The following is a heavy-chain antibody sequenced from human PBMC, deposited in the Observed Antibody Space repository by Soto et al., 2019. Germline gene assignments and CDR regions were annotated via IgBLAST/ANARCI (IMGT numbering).Heavy chain of an antibody. CDR1: GGTFRNSA. CDR3: ARDNDRPQLGGNYYYILDV. Sequence: QVQLEQSGAEVKKPGSSVKLSCKASGGTFRNSAISWVRQAPGQGLEWMGGIMPIFRTPDYAQKFQGRVTITADEATNPAYMELSGLRSDDTAVYYCARDNDRPQLGGNYYYILDVWGHGTTVTVSS. J-gene: IGHJ6*02. CDR2: IMPIFRTP. D-gene: IGHD1-1*01. V-gene: IGHV1-69*12.